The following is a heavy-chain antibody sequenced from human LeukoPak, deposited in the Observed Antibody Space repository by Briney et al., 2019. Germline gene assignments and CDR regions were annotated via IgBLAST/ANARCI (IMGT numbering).Heavy chain of an antibody. D-gene: IGHD3-16*01. CDR2: IYTGGST. CDR3: ARSLIMDI. Sequence: GGSLRLSCAASGFAVSGNYMSWVRQAPGKGLERVSVIYTGGSTYYAESVKGRFTISRVISKNTLYLQMSSLRAEDTAVYYCARSLIMDIWGRGTTVTVSS. J-gene: IGHJ6*02. V-gene: IGHV3-53*01. CDR1: GFAVSGNY.